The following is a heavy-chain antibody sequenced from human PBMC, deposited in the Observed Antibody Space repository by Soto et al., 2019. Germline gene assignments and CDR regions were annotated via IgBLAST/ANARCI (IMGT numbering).Heavy chain of an antibody. D-gene: IGHD2-2*01. V-gene: IGHV1-18*01. Sequence: ASVKVSCKASGYTFTSYGISWVRQAPGQGLEWMGWISAYNGNTNYAQKLQGRVTMTTDTSTSTAYMELRSLRSDDTAVYYCARDHKGDIVVGPAAELGPYYYMDVWGKGTTVTVSS. CDR2: ISAYNGNT. CDR3: ARDHKGDIVVGPAAELGPYYYMDV. J-gene: IGHJ6*03. CDR1: GYTFTSYG.